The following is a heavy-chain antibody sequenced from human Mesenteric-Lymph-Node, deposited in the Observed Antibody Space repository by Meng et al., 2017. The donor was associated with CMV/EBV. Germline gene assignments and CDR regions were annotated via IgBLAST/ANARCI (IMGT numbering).Heavy chain of an antibody. J-gene: IGHJ4*02. CDR3: ARDGDYYDSSGYNPFDY. V-gene: IGHV4-39*07. CDR1: GGSISSSSYY. CDR2: IYYSGST. Sequence: QLQLQESGPGLVNPSETLSLTCTVSGGSISSSSYYWGWIRQPPGKGLGWIGSIYYSGSTYYNPSLKSRVTISVDTSKNQFSLKLSSVTAADTAVYYCARDGDYYDSSGYNPFDYWGQGTLVTVSS. D-gene: IGHD3-22*01.